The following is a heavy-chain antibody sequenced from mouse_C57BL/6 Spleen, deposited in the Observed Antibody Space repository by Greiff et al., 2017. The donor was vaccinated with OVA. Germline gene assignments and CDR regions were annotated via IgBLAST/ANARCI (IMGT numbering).Heavy chain of an antibody. J-gene: IGHJ3*01. Sequence: EVMLVESGGGLVQPGESLKLSCESNEYEFPSHDMSWVRKTPEKRLELVAAITSDGGSTYYPDTMERRFIITRDNTKKTLYLQMSSLRTEDTAVYYCARHDYDYSFAYWGQGTLVTVSA. D-gene: IGHD2-4*01. CDR2: ITSDGGST. CDR3: ARHDYDYSFAY. V-gene: IGHV5-2*01. CDR1: EYEFPSHD.